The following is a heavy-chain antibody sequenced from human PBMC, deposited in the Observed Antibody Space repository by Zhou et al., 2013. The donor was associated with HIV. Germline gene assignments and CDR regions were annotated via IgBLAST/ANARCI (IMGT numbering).Heavy chain of an antibody. CDR3: ARRGTWGDRFNVIRGGLDV. V-gene: IGHV1-8*01. CDR2: INPSTSHT. D-gene: IGHD1-1*01. J-gene: IGHJ6*02. CDR1: GYTLTTSD. Sequence: QVQLVQSGAEVKKPGASVKVSCKASGYTLTTSDLHWVRQASGQGLEWMGWINPSTSHTTYAQNFQGRVTMTRNISINTAYMELNSLRSEDTAVYYCARRGTWGDRFNVIRGGLDVWGQGTT.